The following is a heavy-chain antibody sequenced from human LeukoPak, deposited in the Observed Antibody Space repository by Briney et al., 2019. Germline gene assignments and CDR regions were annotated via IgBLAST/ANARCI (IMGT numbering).Heavy chain of an antibody. CDR3: VRGEIGYCSSTSCYIFDY. Sequence: GGSLRLSCAASGFTFSTYGMNWVRQTPGKGLEWVSSISSSGSYIYYADSVKGRFTISRDNAKNSLYLQMNSPRAEDTAVYYCVRGEIGYCSSTSCYIFDYWGQGTLVTVSS. V-gene: IGHV3-21*01. CDR2: ISSSGSYI. J-gene: IGHJ4*02. D-gene: IGHD2-2*02. CDR1: GFTFSTYG.